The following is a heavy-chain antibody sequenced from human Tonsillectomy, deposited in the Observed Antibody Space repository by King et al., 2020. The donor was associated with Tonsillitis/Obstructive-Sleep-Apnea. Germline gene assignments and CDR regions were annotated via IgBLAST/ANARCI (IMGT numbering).Heavy chain of an antibody. CDR3: AKDRSCTNGVCYAGY. J-gene: IGHJ4*02. D-gene: IGHD2-8*01. CDR2: FRCSGCST. V-gene: IGHV3-23*04. CDR1: GFTFSSYA. Sequence: VQLVESGGGLVQPGGSLRLSCAASGFTFSSYAMSWVRQAPGKGLEWVSAFRCSGCSTYYADSGKGRFTISRDNSKNTLYLQMNSLRAEDTAVYYCAKDRSCTNGVCYAGYWGQGTLVTVSS.